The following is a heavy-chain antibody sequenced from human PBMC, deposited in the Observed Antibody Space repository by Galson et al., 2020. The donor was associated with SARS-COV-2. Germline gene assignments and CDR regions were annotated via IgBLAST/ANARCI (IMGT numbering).Heavy chain of an antibody. Sequence: ASETLSLTCTVSGGSVSSGRYYWSWIRQPPGKGLEWLGYIYYSGSTNYNHSLKSRVTISVDTSKNQFSLKLSSVTAADTAVYYCAREVYYYDSSGTRTSDAFDIWGQGTMVTVSS. V-gene: IGHV4-61*01. CDR1: GGSVSSGRYY. D-gene: IGHD3-22*01. J-gene: IGHJ3*02. CDR3: AREVYYYDSSGTRTSDAFDI. CDR2: IYYSGST.